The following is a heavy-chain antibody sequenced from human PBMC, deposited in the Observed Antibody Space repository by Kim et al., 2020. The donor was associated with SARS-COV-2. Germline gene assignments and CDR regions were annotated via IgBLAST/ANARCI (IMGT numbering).Heavy chain of an antibody. J-gene: IGHJ4*02. Sequence: YYNPSLKSRVTISVDTSKNQFSLKLSSVTAADKAVYYCARGYDSSGYYPYWGQGTLVTVSS. V-gene: IGHV4-31*02. CDR3: ARGYDSSGYYPY. D-gene: IGHD3-22*01.